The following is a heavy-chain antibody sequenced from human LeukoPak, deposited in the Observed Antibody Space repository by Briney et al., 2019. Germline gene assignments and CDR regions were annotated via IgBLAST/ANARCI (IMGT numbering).Heavy chain of an antibody. D-gene: IGHD5-24*01. V-gene: IGHV3-23*01. J-gene: IGHJ4*02. CDR3: VKGRMSEDGLDF. CDR2: ISGNDGRT. CDR1: GFIFSNYF. Sequence: GGSLRLSCAASGFIFSNYFFVWVRQAPGKGLELISGISGNDGRTYFADSVKGRFTISRDNSKNLVNLQMNSLRAEDTAIYYCVKGRMSEDGLDFWGQGSLVTVSS.